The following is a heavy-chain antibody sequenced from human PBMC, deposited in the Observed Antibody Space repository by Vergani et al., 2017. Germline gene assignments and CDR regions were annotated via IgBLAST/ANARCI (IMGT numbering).Heavy chain of an antibody. V-gene: IGHV1-2*02. D-gene: IGHD6-13*01. J-gene: IGHJ6*02. CDR3: AGAAAAGGYYYYGMDV. CDR2: INPNSGGT. CDR1: GYTFTGYY. Sequence: QVQLVQSGAEVKKPGASVKVSCKASGYTFTGYYMHWVRQAPGQGLEWMGWINPNSGGTNYAQKFQGRVTMTRDTSISTAYMELSRLRSDDTAVYYCAGAAAAGGYYYYGMDVWGQGTTVTVSS.